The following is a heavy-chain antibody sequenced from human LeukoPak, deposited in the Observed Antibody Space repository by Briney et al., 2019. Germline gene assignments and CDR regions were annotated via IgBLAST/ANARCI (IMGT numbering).Heavy chain of an antibody. J-gene: IGHJ4*02. CDR1: GFTFSSYS. Sequence: GGSLRLSCAASGFTFSSYSMNWVRQAPGKGLEGVSSISSSSSYIYYADSVKGRFTISRDSSKNTLYLQMNSLRAEDMAVYYCARVFGYCVSTSCYRHFDYWGQGTLVTVSS. CDR2: ISSSSSYI. V-gene: IGHV3-21*04. CDR3: ARVFGYCVSTSCYRHFDY. D-gene: IGHD2-2*01.